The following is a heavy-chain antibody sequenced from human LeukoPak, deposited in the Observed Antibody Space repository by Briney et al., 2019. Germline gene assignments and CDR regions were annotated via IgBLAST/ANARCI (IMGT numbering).Heavy chain of an antibody. D-gene: IGHD3-10*01. V-gene: IGHV1-18*01. J-gene: IGHJ6*03. CDR3: ARRSGYNYYYMDV. CDR2: ISTYTGNT. Sequence: ASVKVSCKASGYTFNNYGISWVRQAPGQGLEWMGWISTYTGNTNYAQKLQGRATMTTDTSTSTAYMELRSLRSDDTAVYYCARRSGYNYYYMDVWGKGTMVTVSS. CDR1: GYTFNNYG.